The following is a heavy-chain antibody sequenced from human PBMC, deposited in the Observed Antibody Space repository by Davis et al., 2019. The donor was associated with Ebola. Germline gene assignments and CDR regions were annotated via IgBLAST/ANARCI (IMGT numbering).Heavy chain of an antibody. CDR3: ARNQMVTSLEYYYYTMDV. V-gene: IGHV1-18*04. Sequence: ASVKVSCKASGYTFTGYYIHWVRQAPGQGLEWMGWISGYNGNTNYAQKFQGRVTMTTDASTRTAYMELRSLTSDDTAVYYCARNQMVTSLEYYYYTMDVWGQGTTVTVSS. D-gene: IGHD2-21*02. CDR1: GYTFTGYY. CDR2: ISGYNGNT. J-gene: IGHJ6*02.